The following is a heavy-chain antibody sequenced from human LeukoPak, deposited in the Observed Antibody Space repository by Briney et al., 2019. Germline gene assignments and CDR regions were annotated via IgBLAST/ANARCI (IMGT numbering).Heavy chain of an antibody. V-gene: IGHV3-23*01. J-gene: IGHJ4*02. D-gene: IGHD5-18*01. CDR2: ISGSGGST. CDR1: GFTFSSYA. Sequence: HAGGSLRLSCAASGFTFSSYAMSWVRQAPGKGLEWVSAISGSGGSTYYADSVKGRFTISRDNSKNTLYLQMNSLRAEDTAVYYCAKDQMDTAMELDYWGQGTLVTVSS. CDR3: AKDQMDTAMELDY.